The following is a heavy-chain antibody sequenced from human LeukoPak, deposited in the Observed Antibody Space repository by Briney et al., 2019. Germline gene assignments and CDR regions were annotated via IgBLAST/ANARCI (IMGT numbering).Heavy chain of an antibody. CDR1: GGSISRYY. V-gene: IGHV4-59*08. CDR2: IYYTGTT. CDR3: ARHAGNRLGDYFDY. D-gene: IGHD3-16*01. Sequence: ASETLSLTCTVSGGSISRYYWGWFRQPPGMGLEWIGYIYYTGTTNYNPSLKSRVTISVDTSKNQFSLKLSSVTAADTAAYYCARHAGNRLGDYFDYWGQGTLVTVSS. J-gene: IGHJ4*02.